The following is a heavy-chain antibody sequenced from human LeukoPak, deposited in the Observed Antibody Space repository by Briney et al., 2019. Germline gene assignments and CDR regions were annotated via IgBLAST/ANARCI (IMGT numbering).Heavy chain of an antibody. CDR1: GFTFSSYS. D-gene: IGHD2-15*01. Sequence: GGSLRLSCAASGFTFSSYSMNWVRQAPGKGLEWVSSISSSSSYIYYADSVKGRFTISRDNAKNSLYLQMNSLRAEDTALYYCAREAYCSGGSCYFDYWGQGTLVTVSS. CDR2: ISSSSSYI. V-gene: IGHV3-21*04. J-gene: IGHJ4*02. CDR3: AREAYCSGGSCYFDY.